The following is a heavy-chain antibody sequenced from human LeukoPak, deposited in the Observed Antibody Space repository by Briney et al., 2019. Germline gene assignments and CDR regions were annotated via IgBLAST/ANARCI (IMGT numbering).Heavy chain of an antibody. CDR2: ISGSGGST. D-gene: IGHD4-17*01. Sequence: GGSLRLSCAASGFTFSSYAMSWVRQAPGKGLEWVSAISGSGGSTYYADSVKGRFTISRDSSKDTLYLQMNSLRAEDTAVYYCAKTDGDYPDNWFDPWGQGTLVTVSS. V-gene: IGHV3-23*01. J-gene: IGHJ5*02. CDR3: AKTDGDYPDNWFDP. CDR1: GFTFSSYA.